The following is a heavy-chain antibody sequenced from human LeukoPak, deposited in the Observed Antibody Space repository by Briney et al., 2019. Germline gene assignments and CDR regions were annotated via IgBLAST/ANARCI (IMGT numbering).Heavy chain of an antibody. D-gene: IGHD6-13*01. CDR2: IIPIFGTA. CDR3: ARGQAAAGTFYYYGMDV. J-gene: IGHJ6*04. CDR1: GGTFSSYA. V-gene: IGHV1-69*13. Sequence: ASAKVSCKASGGTFSSYAISWVRQAPGQGLEWMGGIIPIFGTANYAQEFQGRVTITSDESTSTAYMELSSLRSEDTAVYYCARGQAAAGTFYYYGMDVWGKGTTVTVSS.